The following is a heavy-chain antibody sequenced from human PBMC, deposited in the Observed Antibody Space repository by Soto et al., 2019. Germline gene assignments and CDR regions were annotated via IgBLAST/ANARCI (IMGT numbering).Heavy chain of an antibody. CDR3: ARTPVDKLSLLHGSQPSYYYVMDG. J-gene: IGHJ6*01. CDR2: ISAYNGNT. CDR1: GYTFTSYG. Sequence: SSVKVSCEASGYTFTSYGISWVRQAPGQGLEWMGWISAYNGNTNYAQKLQGRVTMTTDTSTSTAYMELRSLRSDDTAVYYCARTPVDKLSLLHGSQPSYYYVMDGCRQGSTVTV. D-gene: IGHD2-15*01. V-gene: IGHV1-18*04.